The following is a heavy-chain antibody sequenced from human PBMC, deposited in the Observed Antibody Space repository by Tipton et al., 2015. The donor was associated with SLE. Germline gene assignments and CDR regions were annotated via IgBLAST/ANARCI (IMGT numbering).Heavy chain of an antibody. V-gene: IGHV4-59*08. J-gene: IGHJ4*02. D-gene: IGHD2-21*02. Sequence: TLSLTCIVSGGSISSYYWSWIRQPPGKGLEWIGYIYYSGSTNYNPSLKSRVTISVDTSKNQFSLKLSSVTAADTAVYYCARPHGGGDIGYFDYWGQGTLVTVSS. CDR2: IYYSGST. CDR3: ARPHGGGDIGYFDY. CDR1: GGSISSYY.